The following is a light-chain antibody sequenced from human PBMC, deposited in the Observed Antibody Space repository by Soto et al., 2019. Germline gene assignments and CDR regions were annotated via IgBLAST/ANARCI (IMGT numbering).Light chain of an antibody. J-gene: IGKJ1*01. CDR3: QQTYSTPQT. CDR2: AAS. CDR1: QSITSY. Sequence: DIQMTQSPSSLSASIGDRITITCRASQSITSYLNWYQHKPGKAPKLLIDAASSLQSGVSSRFSGSASGTDFTLTISSLQPEDFATYYCQQTYSTPQTFGQGTKVEI. V-gene: IGKV1-39*01.